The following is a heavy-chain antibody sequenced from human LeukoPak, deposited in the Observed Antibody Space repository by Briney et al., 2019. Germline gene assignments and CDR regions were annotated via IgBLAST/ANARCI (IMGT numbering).Heavy chain of an antibody. CDR3: ASTPSSGWYRRFDY. Sequence: GASVKVSCKASGYTFTGYYMHWVRQAPGQGLEWMGWINPNSGGTNYAQKFQGRVTMTRDTSTSTVYMELSSLRSEDTAVYYCASTPSSGWYRRFDYWGQGTLVTVSS. V-gene: IGHV1-2*02. D-gene: IGHD6-19*01. J-gene: IGHJ4*02. CDR1: GYTFTGYY. CDR2: INPNSGGT.